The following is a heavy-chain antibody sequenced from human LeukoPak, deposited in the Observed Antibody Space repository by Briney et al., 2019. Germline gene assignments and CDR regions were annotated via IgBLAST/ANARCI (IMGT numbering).Heavy chain of an antibody. CDR2: IYYSGST. CDR3: AKDPSVAYCGGDCYPEYFQH. D-gene: IGHD2-21*01. CDR1: GGSIGSYY. Sequence: SETLSLTCTVSGGSIGSYYWSWIRQPPGKGLEWIGYIYYSGSTNYNPSLKSRVTISVDTSKNQFSLKLSSVTAAGTAVYYCAKDPSVAYCGGDCYPEYFQHWGQGTPVTVSS. V-gene: IGHV4-59*01. J-gene: IGHJ1*01.